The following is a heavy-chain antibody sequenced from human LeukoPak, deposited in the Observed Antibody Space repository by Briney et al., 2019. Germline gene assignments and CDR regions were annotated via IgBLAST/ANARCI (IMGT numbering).Heavy chain of an antibody. V-gene: IGHV1-2*02. CDR2: INPDSGGT. J-gene: IGHJ4*02. CDR3: GRDFRDSLDY. Sequence: ASVKVSCKASGYTFTGYYMHWVRQAPGQGLEWMVWINPDSGGTNFAQKFQGRVTMTRDTSISTAYMELSRLRSDDTAVYYCGRDFRDSLDYWGQGTLVTVSS. CDR1: GYTFTGYY.